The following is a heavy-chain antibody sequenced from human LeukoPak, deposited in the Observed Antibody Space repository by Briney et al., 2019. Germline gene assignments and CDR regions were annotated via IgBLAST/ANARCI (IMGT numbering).Heavy chain of an antibody. CDR2: ISATGDST. CDR3: AKRGLPDF. V-gene: IGHV3-23*01. Sequence: GGSLRLSCAASGFTFSSYWMHWVRQAPGKGLEWVSAISATGDSTYYADSVTGRFSISRDNSKNTLYVQMNSLRAQDTAIYYCAKRGLPDFWGQGTLVTVSS. D-gene: IGHD3-10*01. J-gene: IGHJ4*02. CDR1: GFTFSSYW.